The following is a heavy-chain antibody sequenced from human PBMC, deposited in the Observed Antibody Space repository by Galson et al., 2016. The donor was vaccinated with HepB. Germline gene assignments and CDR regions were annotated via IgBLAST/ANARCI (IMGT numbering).Heavy chain of an antibody. CDR3: ALRIRATDRGMDV. CDR1: GYSFTNFW. CDR2: IYPGDSDT. V-gene: IGHV5-51*01. J-gene: IGHJ6*04. D-gene: IGHD3-10*01. Sequence: QSGAEVTKPGESLKISCKGSGYSFTNFWIGWVRQQPGKGLEWLGVIYPGDSDTRYTPSFQGQVTISADKSISTAYLQWSRLRASDTAMYYCALRIRATDRGMDVWGKGTSVTVSS.